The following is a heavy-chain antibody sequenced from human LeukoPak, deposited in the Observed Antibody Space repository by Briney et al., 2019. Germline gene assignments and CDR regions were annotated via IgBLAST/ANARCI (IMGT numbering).Heavy chain of an antibody. CDR3: ARGSTSGWPDYFDY. CDR1: GFTLSSYW. D-gene: IGHD6-19*01. Sequence: GGSLRLTCAASGFTLSSYWRHWVRQAPGKGLVWVSRINGDGSSTPYANSVKGRFTISRDNAKSTLYLQMHSLRADDTAVYYCARGSTSGWPDYFDYCGQGPVVPVSS. V-gene: IGHV3-74*01. J-gene: IGHJ4*02. CDR2: INGDGSST.